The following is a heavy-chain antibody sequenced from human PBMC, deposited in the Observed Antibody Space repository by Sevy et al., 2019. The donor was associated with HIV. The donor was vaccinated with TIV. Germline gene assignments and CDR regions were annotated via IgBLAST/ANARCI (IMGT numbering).Heavy chain of an antibody. V-gene: IGHV1-69*13. CDR3: ALAAQVTMKVAGGFFEY. D-gene: IGHD3-22*01. Sequence: ASVKVSCKASGGTFSRYPFSWVRQAPGQGLEWMGGIIPIFGTTNYAQKFQGRVTITADESTNTAYMELSSLRSEDTAVYYCALAAQVTMKVAGGFFEYWDKGTLVTVSS. J-gene: IGHJ4*02. CDR1: GGTFSRYP. CDR2: IIPIFGTT.